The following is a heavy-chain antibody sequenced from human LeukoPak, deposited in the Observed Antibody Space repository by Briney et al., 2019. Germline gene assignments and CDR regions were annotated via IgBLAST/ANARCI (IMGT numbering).Heavy chain of an antibody. D-gene: IGHD6-13*01. CDR1: GFTFSSYW. J-gene: IGHJ4*02. Sequence: GGSLRLSCAASGFTFSSYWMHWVRQAPGKGLVWVSHINSDGRSTNYADSAKGRFTISRDNAKNTLFLQMNSLRAEDTAVYYCARDPYSSSSYWGQGTLVTVSS. CDR3: ARDPYSSSSY. V-gene: IGHV3-74*01. CDR2: INSDGRST.